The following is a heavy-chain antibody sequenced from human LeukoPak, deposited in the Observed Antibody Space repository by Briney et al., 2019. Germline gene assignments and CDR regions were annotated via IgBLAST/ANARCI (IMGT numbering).Heavy chain of an antibody. J-gene: IGHJ4*02. Sequence: GGSLRLSCTASGFTVSTYYMTWVRQAPGKGLEWVSVIHAGGTTNYADSVKGRFTISRDNTKNTLFLQMNSLRQEDTAVYYCARGAEVENSRGSFDYWGQGTLVTVSS. V-gene: IGHV3-53*01. CDR3: ARGAEVENSRGSFDY. CDR2: IHAGGTT. D-gene: IGHD4-11*01. CDR1: GFTVSTYY.